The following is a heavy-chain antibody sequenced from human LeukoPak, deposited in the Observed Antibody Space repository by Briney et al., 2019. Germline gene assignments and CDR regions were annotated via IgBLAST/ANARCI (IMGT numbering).Heavy chain of an antibody. Sequence: VASVKVSCKASGYTFTSYGISWVRQAPRQGLEWMGWISAYNGNTNYAQKLQGRVTMTTDTSTGTAYMELRSLRSDDTAVYYCARGGGSRENYYYYGMDVWGQGTTVTVSS. D-gene: IGHD2-15*01. CDR2: ISAYNGNT. V-gene: IGHV1-18*01. CDR1: GYTFTSYG. CDR3: ARGGGSRENYYYYGMDV. J-gene: IGHJ6*02.